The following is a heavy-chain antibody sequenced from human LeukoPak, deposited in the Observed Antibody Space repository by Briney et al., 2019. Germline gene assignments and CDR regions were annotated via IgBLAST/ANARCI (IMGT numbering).Heavy chain of an antibody. CDR2: IYYSGST. CDR3: ARHDYSNFDY. D-gene: IGHD4-11*01. J-gene: IGHJ4*02. Sequence: GSLRLSCAASGFTFSDYSMTWIRQPPGKGLEWIGSIYYSGSTNYNPSLKSRVTISVDTSKNQFSLKLSSVTAADTAVYYCARHDYSNFDYWGQGTLVTVSS. CDR1: GFTFSDYS. V-gene: IGHV4-59*08.